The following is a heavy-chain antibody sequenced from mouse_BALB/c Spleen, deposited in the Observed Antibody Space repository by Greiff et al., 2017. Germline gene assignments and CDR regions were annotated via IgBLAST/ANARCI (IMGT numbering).Heavy chain of an antibody. CDR3: AREGEGWEFAD. J-gene: IGHJ1*01. CDR2: INSGSSTI. D-gene: IGHD1-1*02. V-gene: IGHV5-17*02. Sequence: EVKLVESGGGLVQPGGSRKLSCAASGFTFTSFGMHWVRQAPEKGLEWVAYINSGSSTIYYADTVKGRFTISRDNPKNTLYLQMSSLRSEDTAMYYCAREGEGWEFADWGAGTPVTVSA. CDR1: GFTFTSFG.